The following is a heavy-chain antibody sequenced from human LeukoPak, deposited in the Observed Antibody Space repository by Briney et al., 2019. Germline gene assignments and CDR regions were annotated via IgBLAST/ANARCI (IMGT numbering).Heavy chain of an antibody. Sequence: SETLSLTCAVYGGSFSGYHWTLIRQPPGKGLEWIGEINHSGSTHYNPSLKSRVTISIDTSKNQFSLKLTSVTAADTAVYYCVRSASDWYDGIDSWGQGTLVTVSS. CDR1: GGSFSGYH. CDR3: VRSASDWYDGIDS. CDR2: INHSGST. V-gene: IGHV4-34*01. D-gene: IGHD6-19*01. J-gene: IGHJ4*02.